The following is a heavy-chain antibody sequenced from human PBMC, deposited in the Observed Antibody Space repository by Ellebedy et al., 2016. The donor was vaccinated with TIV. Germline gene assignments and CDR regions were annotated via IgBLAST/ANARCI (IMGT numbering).Heavy chain of an antibody. CDR1: GFSFSSYW. D-gene: IGHD4-17*01. CDR3: ASDGSYGDYASPAHASVM. V-gene: IGHV3-7*01. J-gene: IGHJ3*02. Sequence: GESLKISCAASGFSFSSYWMSWVRQAPGKGLEWVANIRQDGGDKYYVDSVKGRFTVSRDNAKNSLYLQMKSLRAEDTAVYYCASDGSYGDYASPAHASVMWGQGTLVSVSS. CDR2: IRQDGGDK.